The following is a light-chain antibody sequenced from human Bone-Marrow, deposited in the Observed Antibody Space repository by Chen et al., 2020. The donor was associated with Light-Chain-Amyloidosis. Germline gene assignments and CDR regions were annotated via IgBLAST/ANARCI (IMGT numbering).Light chain of an antibody. CDR3: QVWDRSSDRPV. J-gene: IGLJ3*02. CDR1: NIGSTS. V-gene: IGLV3-21*02. CDR2: DDS. Sequence: SYVLTQPSSVSVAPGQTATIACGGNNIGSTSVHWYQQTPGQAPLLVVYDDSYRPSGIPERFSGSNSGNTATLTIRRVEAGDEADYYCQVWDRSSDRPVFGGGTKLTVL.